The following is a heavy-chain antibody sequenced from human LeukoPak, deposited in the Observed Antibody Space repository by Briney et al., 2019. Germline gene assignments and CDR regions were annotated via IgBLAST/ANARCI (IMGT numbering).Heavy chain of an antibody. D-gene: IGHD2/OR15-2a*01. CDR3: ATNLIGAGEYFQQ. V-gene: IGHV3-11*01. J-gene: IGHJ1*01. CDR1: GLRFSDYY. CDR2: ISSGGDIM. Sequence: GGSLRLSCAASGLRFSDYYVSWIRQAPGEGLQWVSYISSGGDIMHYADSVKGRFTSSRDNAKNSGYLEMNSLGAEDTAVYYCATNLIGAGEYFQQWGQGTLVTVSS.